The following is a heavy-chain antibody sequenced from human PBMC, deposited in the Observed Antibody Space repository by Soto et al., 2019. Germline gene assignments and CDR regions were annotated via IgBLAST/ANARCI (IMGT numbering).Heavy chain of an antibody. J-gene: IGHJ4*02. Sequence: EVQLLESGGGLVQPGGSLRLSCAASGFTFSSYAMSWVRQAPGKGLEWVSAISGSGGSTYYADSVKGRFTISRDNSKNTLYLQMNSLRDEDTAVYYCATLPSIAAAGTGYWGQGTLVTVSS. D-gene: IGHD6-13*01. CDR3: ATLPSIAAAGTGY. CDR1: GFTFSSYA. CDR2: ISGSGGST. V-gene: IGHV3-23*01.